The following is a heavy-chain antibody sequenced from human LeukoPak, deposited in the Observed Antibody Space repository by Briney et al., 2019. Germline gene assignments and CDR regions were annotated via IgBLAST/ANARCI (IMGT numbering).Heavy chain of an antibody. CDR3: AKASVGSSWPDY. CDR2: ISGSGGGT. J-gene: IGHJ4*02. V-gene: IGHV3-23*01. D-gene: IGHD6-13*01. CDR1: GFTFSSYV. Sequence: GGSLRLSCAVSGFTFSSYVMSWVRQAPGKGLEWVSAISGSGGGTYYADSVKGRFTISRDNSKNTLFLQMNSLRAEDTAVYYCAKASVGSSWPDYWGQGALVTVSS.